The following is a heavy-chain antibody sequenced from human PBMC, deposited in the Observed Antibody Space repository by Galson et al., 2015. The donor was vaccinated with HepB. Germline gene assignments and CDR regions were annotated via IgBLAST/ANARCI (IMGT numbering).Heavy chain of an antibody. D-gene: IGHD4-17*01. Sequence: SVKVSCKASGYTFTSNGISWVRQTPRQGLEWLGWISAYGGNAKYAHKHQGRITLTRDTSTSTAYLELRSLRAEDTAVYYCAKDPPYGDYVRLYSEDDLDYWGQGTLVTVSS. CDR2: ISAYGGNA. CDR3: AKDPPYGDYVRLYSEDDLDY. J-gene: IGHJ4*02. V-gene: IGHV1-18*04. CDR1: GYTFTSNG.